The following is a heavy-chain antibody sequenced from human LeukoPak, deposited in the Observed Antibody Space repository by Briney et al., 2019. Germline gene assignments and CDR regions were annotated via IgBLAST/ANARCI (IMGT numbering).Heavy chain of an antibody. J-gene: IGHJ4*02. CDR3: ARDQLWFGELYADY. Sequence: GGSLSLSCAASGFRLSSYRMDWVRQAAGKVLEWVSSISSSSSYIYYADSVKGRFTISRDNAKNSLYLQMNSLRAEDTAVYYCARDQLWFGELYADYWGQGTLVTVSS. D-gene: IGHD3-10*01. CDR1: GFRLSSYR. V-gene: IGHV3-21*01. CDR2: ISSSSSYI.